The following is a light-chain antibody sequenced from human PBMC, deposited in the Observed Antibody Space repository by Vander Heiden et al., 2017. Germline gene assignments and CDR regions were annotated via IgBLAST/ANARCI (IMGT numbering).Light chain of an antibody. CDR1: QRVHGNY. CDR2: DAS. CDR3: HQYGLSPFT. Sequence: EIVLTQSPGTLSLAPGERTTLSCRASQRVHGNYVAWYQQKRGQTPRLLIFDASTRATGVADRFSGSGSGTDFTLTINRLEPEDFAVYYCHQYGLSPFTFGQGTNLEIK. J-gene: IGKJ2*01. V-gene: IGKV3-20*01.